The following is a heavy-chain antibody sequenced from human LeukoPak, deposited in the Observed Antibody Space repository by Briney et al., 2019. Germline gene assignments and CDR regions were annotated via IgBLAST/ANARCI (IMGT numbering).Heavy chain of an antibody. V-gene: IGHV1-8*03. Sequence: ASVKVSCKASGYTFTSYDINWVRQATGQGLEWMGWMNPNSGNTGYAQKFQGRVTITRSTSISTAYMELSSLRSEDTAVYYCARAKLGYSSGWSDYWGQGTLVTVSS. CDR1: GYTFTSYD. J-gene: IGHJ4*02. CDR2: MNPNSGNT. CDR3: ARAKLGYSSGWSDY. D-gene: IGHD6-19*01.